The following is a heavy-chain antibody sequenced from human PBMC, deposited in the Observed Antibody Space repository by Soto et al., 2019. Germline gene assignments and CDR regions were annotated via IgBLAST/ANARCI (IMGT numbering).Heavy chain of an antibody. Sequence: QLQESGPGLLKPSDPLSLTCTVSGGSISSGGYYWAWIRQPPEKGLEGIGSFFYGGNTHYNQSLKSPVTIVADTSKNQFSLILNSVTATDTAVYYCARAGYRLGESSFYRDFDSWGQGILVTVSS. CDR1: GGSISSGGYY. D-gene: IGHD3-16*02. V-gene: IGHV4-39*01. CDR2: FFYGGNT. CDR3: ARAGYRLGESSFYRDFDS. J-gene: IGHJ4*02.